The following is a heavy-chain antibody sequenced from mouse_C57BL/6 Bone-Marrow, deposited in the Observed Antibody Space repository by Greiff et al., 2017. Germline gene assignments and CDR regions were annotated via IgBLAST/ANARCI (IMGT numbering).Heavy chain of an antibody. Sequence: EVHLVESGGGLVQPGGSMKLSCVASGFTFSNYWMNWVRQSPEKGLEWVAQIRLKSDNYATHYAESVKGRFTISRDDSKSSVYLQMNNLRAEDTGIYYCTGGLTGDYYFDYWGQGTTLTVSS. CDR3: TGGLTGDYYFDY. CDR1: GFTFSNYW. D-gene: IGHD4-1*01. CDR2: IRLKSDNYAT. V-gene: IGHV6-3*01. J-gene: IGHJ2*01.